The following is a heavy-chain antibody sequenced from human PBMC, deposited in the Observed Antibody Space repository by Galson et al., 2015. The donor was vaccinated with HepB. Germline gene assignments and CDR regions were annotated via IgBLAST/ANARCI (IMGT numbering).Heavy chain of an antibody. D-gene: IGHD2-2*01. CDR3: AKDPRQYQLLLSPSYYYYYMDV. J-gene: IGHJ6*03. V-gene: IGHV3-30*18. CDR1: GFTFSSYG. Sequence: SLRLSCAASGFTFSSYGMHWVRQAPGKGLEWVAVISYDGSNKYYADSVKGRFTISRDNSKNTLYLQMNSLRAEDTAVYYCAKDPRQYQLLLSPSYYYYYMDVWGKGTTVTVSS. CDR2: ISYDGSNK.